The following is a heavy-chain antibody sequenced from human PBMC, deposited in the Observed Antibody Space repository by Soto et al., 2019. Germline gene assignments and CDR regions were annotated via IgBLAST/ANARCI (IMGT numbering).Heavy chain of an antibody. CDR1: GGSISTYY. Sequence: SETLSLTCTVSGGSISTYYWSWVRQSPGKGLEWIGYIFYSDNTNYNPSLKSRVTISVDTSKNQFSLKLTSVTAADTAVYYCARSHIVVVTAIFDPWGQGTLVTVSS. CDR2: IFYSDNT. V-gene: IGHV4-59*01. D-gene: IGHD2-21*02. J-gene: IGHJ5*02. CDR3: ARSHIVVVTAIFDP.